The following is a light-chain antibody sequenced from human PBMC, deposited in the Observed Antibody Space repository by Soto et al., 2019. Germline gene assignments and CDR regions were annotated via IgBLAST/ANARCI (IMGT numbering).Light chain of an antibody. CDR3: QKYSSVPV. CDR1: QDISNF. CDR2: AAA. J-gene: IGKJ3*01. Sequence: DIQMTQSPTSLSASVGDRVTITCRASQDISNFVTWYQQKPGKAPKLLIYAAATLQSGVPSRFSSSGSGTDFTLTINSLQPEDVATYSCQKYSSVPVFGPGTKVEIK. V-gene: IGKV1-27*01.